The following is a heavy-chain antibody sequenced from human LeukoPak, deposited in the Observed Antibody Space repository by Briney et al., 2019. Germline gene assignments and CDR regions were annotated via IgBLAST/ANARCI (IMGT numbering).Heavy chain of an antibody. CDR1: GVTFSSYA. CDR2: IIPIFGTA. D-gene: IGHD3-10*01. V-gene: IGHV1-69*13. Sequence: ASVKVSCKASGVTFSSYAITWVRRAPGQGLEWMGGIIPIFGTANYAQKFQGRVTITADESTSTAYMELSSLRSEDTAVYYCARDYYGSGSYYKPFDYWGQGTLLTVSS. J-gene: IGHJ4*02. CDR3: ARDYYGSGSYYKPFDY.